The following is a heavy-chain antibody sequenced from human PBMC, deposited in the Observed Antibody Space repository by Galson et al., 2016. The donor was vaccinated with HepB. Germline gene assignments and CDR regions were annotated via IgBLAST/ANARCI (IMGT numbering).Heavy chain of an antibody. J-gene: IGHJ6*02. CDR3: ARLGRQRRREYYGLDV. D-gene: IGHD6-6*01. V-gene: IGHV4/OR15-8*01. CDR2: TFHSGNA. CDR1: GDSISTSNW. Sequence: ETLSLTCAVSGDSISTSNWWTWVRQAPGKGLEWIGDTFHSGNAKYNPSLRSRVNISVDKSKNNFSLRLSSVTAADAAIYYCARLGRQRRREYYGLDVWGQGTTVTVSS.